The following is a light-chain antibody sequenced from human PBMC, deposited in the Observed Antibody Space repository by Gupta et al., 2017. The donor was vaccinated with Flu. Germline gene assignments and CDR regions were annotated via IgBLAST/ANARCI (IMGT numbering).Light chain of an antibody. V-gene: IGLV1-40*01. CDR2: ANT. J-gene: IGLJ3*02. CDR3: QSYDRSLSGWV. Sequence: QSVLTQPPSLSGAPGQPVTISCTGSSSDIGAGNDVYWYQHLPGTVPKLLIFANTNRPSGVPDRFSGSKSGTSASLAITGLQAEDEADYYCQSYDRSLSGWVFGGGTKLTVL. CDR1: SSDIGAGND.